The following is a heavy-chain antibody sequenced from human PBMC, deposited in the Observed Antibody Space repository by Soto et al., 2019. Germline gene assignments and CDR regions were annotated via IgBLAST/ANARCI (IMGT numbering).Heavy chain of an antibody. CDR1: GGSVSSNSAA. CDR3: ARGYAFDI. J-gene: IGHJ3*02. Sequence: PSQTLSLTCAISGGSVSSNSAAWNWIRQSPSRGLEWLGRTYYRSKWSNDYALSVEGRITINPDTSKNQFSLQLNSLTPEDTAVYYCARGYAFDIWGQGTMVTVSS. CDR2: TYYRSKWSN. V-gene: IGHV6-1*01.